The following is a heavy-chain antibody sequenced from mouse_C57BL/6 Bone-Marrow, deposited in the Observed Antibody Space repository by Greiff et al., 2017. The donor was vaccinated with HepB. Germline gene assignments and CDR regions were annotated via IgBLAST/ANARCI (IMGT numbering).Heavy chain of an antibody. J-gene: IGHJ4*01. V-gene: IGHV1-64*01. D-gene: IGHD2-10*01. CDR2: IHPNSGST. CDR1: GYTFTSYW. Sequence: QVQLKQPGAELVKPGASVKLSCKASGYTFTSYWMHWVKQRPGQGLEWIGMIHPNSGSTNYNEKFKSKATLTVDKSSSTAYMQLSSLTSEDSAVYDCARTPAYYFSYYYAMDYWGQGTSVTVSS. CDR3: ARTPAYYFSYYYAMDY.